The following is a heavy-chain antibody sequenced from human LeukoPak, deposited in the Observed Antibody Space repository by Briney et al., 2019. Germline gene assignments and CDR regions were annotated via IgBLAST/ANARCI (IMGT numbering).Heavy chain of an antibody. CDR1: GFTFSSYW. V-gene: IGHV3-30*02. CDR2: IRYDGSNK. D-gene: IGHD6-19*01. Sequence: GGSLRLSCAASGFTFSSYWMSWVRQAPGKGLEWVAFIRYDGSNKYYADSVKGRFTISRDNSKNTLYLQMNSLRAEDTAVYYCAKDHSSGWYGGYYFDYWGQGTLVTVSS. J-gene: IGHJ4*02. CDR3: AKDHSSGWYGGYYFDY.